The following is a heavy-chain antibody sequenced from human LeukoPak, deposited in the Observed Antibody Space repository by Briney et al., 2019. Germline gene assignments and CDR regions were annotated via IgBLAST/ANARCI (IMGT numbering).Heavy chain of an antibody. D-gene: IGHD3-22*01. CDR3: ARDQRYYYDSSGPYNWSDP. V-gene: IGHV1-69*01. J-gene: IGHJ5*02. Sequence: SVKVSCKASGGTFSSYAISWVRQAPGQGLEWMGGIIPIFGTANYAQKFQGRVTITADESTSTAYMELSSLRSEDTAVYYCARDQRYYYDSSGPYNWSDPWGQGTLVTVSS. CDR1: GGTFSSYA. CDR2: IIPIFGTA.